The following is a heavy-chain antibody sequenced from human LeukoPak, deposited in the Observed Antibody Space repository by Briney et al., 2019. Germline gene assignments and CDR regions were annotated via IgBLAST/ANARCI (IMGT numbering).Heavy chain of an antibody. CDR3: ARNPQTYYDFWSGYGNAFDI. J-gene: IGHJ3*02. D-gene: IGHD3-3*01. CDR1: GGTFSSYA. CDR2: IIPIFGTA. V-gene: IGHV1-69*13. Sequence: GASVKVSCKASGGTFSSYAISWVRQAPGQGLEWMGGIIPIFGTANYAQKFQGRVTITADESTSTAYMELSSLRSEDTAVYYCARNPQTYYDFWSGYGNAFDIWGQGTMVTVSS.